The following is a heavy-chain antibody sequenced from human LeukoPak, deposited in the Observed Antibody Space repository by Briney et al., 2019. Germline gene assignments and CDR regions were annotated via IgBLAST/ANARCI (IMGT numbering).Heavy chain of an antibody. D-gene: IGHD6-19*01. CDR2: IYYSGTT. V-gene: IGHV4-61*08. J-gene: IGHJ4*02. CDR3: ARAASSGWYADY. Sequence: SETLSLTCTVSGGSISSADYYWSWIRQPPGKGLEWIAYIYYSGTTTYNPSLKSRVTISLDMSKNQFSLRLNSVTAADTAVYYCARAASSGWYADYWGRGPWSPSPQ. CDR1: GGSISSADYY.